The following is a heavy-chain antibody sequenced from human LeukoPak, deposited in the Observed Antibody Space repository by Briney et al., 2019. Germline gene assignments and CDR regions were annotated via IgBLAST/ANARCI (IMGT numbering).Heavy chain of an antibody. Sequence: GGSLRLPCAASGFTFSSYGMHWVRQAPGKGLEWVSYISSSRSTIYYADSVKGRFTISRDNAKNSLYLQMNSLRAEDTAVYYCARERGYYDSSGYYYYFDYWGQGTLVTVSS. CDR3: ARERGYYDSSGYYYYFDY. CDR2: ISSSRSTI. D-gene: IGHD3-22*01. V-gene: IGHV3-48*04. CDR1: GFTFSSYG. J-gene: IGHJ4*02.